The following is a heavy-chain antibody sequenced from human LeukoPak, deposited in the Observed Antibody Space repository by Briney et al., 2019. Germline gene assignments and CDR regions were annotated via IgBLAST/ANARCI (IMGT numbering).Heavy chain of an antibody. CDR1: GGTFSSYA. CDR2: IIPIFGTA. CDR3: AREGGEQWPVRAPPYFDY. V-gene: IGHV1-69*05. J-gene: IGHJ4*02. Sequence: SSVKVSCKASGGTFSSYAISWVRQAPGQGLEWMGRIIPIFGTANYAQKFQGRVTITTDESTSPAYMELSSLRSEDTAVYYCAREGGEQWPVRAPPYFDYWGQGTLVTVSS. D-gene: IGHD6-19*01.